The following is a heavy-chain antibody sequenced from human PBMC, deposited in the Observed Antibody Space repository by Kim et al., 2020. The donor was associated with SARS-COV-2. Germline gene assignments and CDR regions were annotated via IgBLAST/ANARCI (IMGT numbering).Heavy chain of an antibody. J-gene: IGHJ5*02. Sequence: SVKVSCKASGGTFSSYAISWVRQAPGQGLEWMGGIIPIFGTANYAQKFQGRVTITADESTSTAYMELSSLRSEDTAVYYCARDSEPTYYYGSGSFYNWFDPWGQGTLVTVSS. V-gene: IGHV1-69*13. CDR2: IIPIFGTA. CDR1: GGTFSSYA. CDR3: ARDSEPTYYYGSGSFYNWFDP. D-gene: IGHD3-10*01.